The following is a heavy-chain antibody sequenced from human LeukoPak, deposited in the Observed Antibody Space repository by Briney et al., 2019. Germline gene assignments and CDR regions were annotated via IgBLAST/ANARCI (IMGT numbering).Heavy chain of an antibody. D-gene: IGHD1-26*01. J-gene: IGHJ4*02. V-gene: IGHV3-21*01. CDR1: GFTFSSYV. CDR2: ISSSSSYI. Sequence: PGGSLRLSCAASGFTFSSYVMHWVRQAPGKGLEWVSSISSSSSYIYYADSVKGRFTISRDNAKNSLYLQMNTLRAEDTAVYYCARDGSGSYYHWGQGTLVTVSS. CDR3: ARDGSGSYYH.